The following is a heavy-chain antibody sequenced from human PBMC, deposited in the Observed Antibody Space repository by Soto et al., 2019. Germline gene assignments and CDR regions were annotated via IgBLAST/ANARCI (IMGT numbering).Heavy chain of an antibody. V-gene: IGHV4-30-4*01. CDR1: GDSISNSDYY. CDR2: IDYSGGT. Sequence: SETLSLTCTVSGDSISNSDYYWNWIRQSPGKGLEWIASIDYSGGTYYNPSLKSRVVISADPSKTLFSLELRSGTAADPALYFGVRDGPYYYGFDVWGQGTTVTVSS. J-gene: IGHJ6*02. CDR3: VRDGPYYYGFDV.